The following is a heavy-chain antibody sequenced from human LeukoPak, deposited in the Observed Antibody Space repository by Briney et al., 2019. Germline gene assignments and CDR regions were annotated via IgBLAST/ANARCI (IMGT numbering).Heavy chain of an antibody. CDR1: GGSISSYY. CDR3: ARGGDGYNYGFVFNS. V-gene: IGHV4-59*01. CDR2: IYYSGST. J-gene: IGHJ5*01. Sequence: SETLSLTCTVSGGSISSYYWSWIRQPPGKGLEWIGYIYYSGSTNYNPSLKSRVTISVDTSKNQFSLKLSSVTAADTAVYYCARGGDGYNYGFVFNSWGQGTLVTVSS. D-gene: IGHD5-24*01.